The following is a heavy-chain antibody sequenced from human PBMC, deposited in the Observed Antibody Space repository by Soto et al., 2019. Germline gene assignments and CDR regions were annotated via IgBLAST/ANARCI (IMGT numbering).Heavy chain of an antibody. D-gene: IGHD2-2*01. Sequence: GGSLRLSCAASGFTFSSYAMSWVRQAPGKGLEWVSAISGSGGSTYYADSVKGRFTISRDNSKNTLYLQMNSLRAEDTAVYYCAKKALVVPAGVGIFDYWGQGTLVTVSS. J-gene: IGHJ4*02. V-gene: IGHV3-23*01. CDR3: AKKALVVPAGVGIFDY. CDR1: GFTFSSYA. CDR2: ISGSGGST.